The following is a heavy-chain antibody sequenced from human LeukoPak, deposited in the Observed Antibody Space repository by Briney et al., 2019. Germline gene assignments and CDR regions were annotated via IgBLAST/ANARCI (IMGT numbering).Heavy chain of an antibody. D-gene: IGHD1-7*01. CDR2: INSDGSST. J-gene: IGHJ4*02. V-gene: IGHV3-74*01. Sequence: PGGSLRLSCAASGFTFSSYWVHWVRQAPGKGLVGVSRINSDGSSTSYADSVKGRFTISRDNAKNSLYLQMNSLRAEDTALYYCAKTLGPLRTYYFDYWGQGTLVTVSS. CDR3: AKTLGPLRTYYFDY. CDR1: GFTFSSYW.